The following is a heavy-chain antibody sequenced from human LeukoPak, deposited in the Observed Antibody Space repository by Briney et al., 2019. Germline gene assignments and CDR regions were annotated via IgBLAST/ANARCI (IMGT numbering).Heavy chain of an antibody. D-gene: IGHD4-11*01. V-gene: IGHV4-39*01. J-gene: IGHJ4*02. CDR3: TRLPLDYSLDH. CDR1: GDSISSTTYW. CDR2: MSYVGIT. Sequence: SETLSLTCTVSGDSISSTTYWWGWIRQSPGKGLEWIGSMSYVGITSYNPSLKSRATISVDTSKNQFSLMLNSVPAADTAVYYCTRLPLDYSLDHWGQGTPVSVSS.